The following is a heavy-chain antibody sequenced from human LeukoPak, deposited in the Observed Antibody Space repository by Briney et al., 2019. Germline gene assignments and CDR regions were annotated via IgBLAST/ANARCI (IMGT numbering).Heavy chain of an antibody. J-gene: IGHJ3*02. Sequence: GGSLRLSCAASGFTFSSQWMSWVRQAPGKGLEWVSSISSSSSYIYYADSVKGRFTISRDNAKNSLYLQMNSLRAEDTAVYYCAMTYSSDAFDIWGQGTMVTVSS. V-gene: IGHV3-21*01. CDR3: AMTYSSDAFDI. D-gene: IGHD3-22*01. CDR2: ISSSSSYI. CDR1: GFTFSSQW.